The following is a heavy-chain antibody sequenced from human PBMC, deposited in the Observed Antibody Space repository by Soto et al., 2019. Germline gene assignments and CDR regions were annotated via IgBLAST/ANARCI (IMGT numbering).Heavy chain of an antibody. CDR1: GVTFSSYG. CDR3: AKGTDFWSGYLRY. J-gene: IGHJ4*02. D-gene: IGHD3-3*01. V-gene: IGHV3-30*18. Sequence: SLRLSCAASGVTFSSYGMHWVRQAPGKGLEWVAVISYDGSNKYYADSVKGRFTISRDNSKNTLYLQMNSLRAEDTAVHYCAKGTDFWSGYLRYWGQGTLVTVSS. CDR2: ISYDGSNK.